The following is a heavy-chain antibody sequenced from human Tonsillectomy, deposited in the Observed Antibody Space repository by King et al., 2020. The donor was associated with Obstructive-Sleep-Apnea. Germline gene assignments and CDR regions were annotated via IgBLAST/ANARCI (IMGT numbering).Heavy chain of an antibody. Sequence: VQLQESGPGLVKPSETLSLTCTVSGGSISSYYWSWIRQPPGKGLEWIGDIYYSGTTNYNPSLKSRVTISVDTSKNQCSLKLRSVTAADTAVYYCAGIYTYGSAYHGLDVWGQGTTVTVSS. CDR2: IYYSGTT. V-gene: IGHV4-59*01. J-gene: IGHJ6*02. CDR3: AGIYTYGSAYHGLDV. CDR1: GGSISSYY. D-gene: IGHD5-18*01.